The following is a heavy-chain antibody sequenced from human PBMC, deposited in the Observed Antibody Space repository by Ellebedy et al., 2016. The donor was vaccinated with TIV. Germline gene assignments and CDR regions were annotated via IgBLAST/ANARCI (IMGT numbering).Heavy chain of an antibody. CDR1: GFTFSSYA. CDR2: ISNTGSRT. D-gene: IGHD6-19*01. Sequence: GESLKISCAASGFTFSSYAMSWVRQAPGKGLEWVSTISNTGSRTYYADSVRGRFTISRDTSKNTVFLQMNSLRAEDTAVYYCAKGRGGGSDSSAPRYYFDSWGLGTLVTVSS. V-gene: IGHV3-23*01. CDR3: AKGRGGGSDSSAPRYYFDS. J-gene: IGHJ4*02.